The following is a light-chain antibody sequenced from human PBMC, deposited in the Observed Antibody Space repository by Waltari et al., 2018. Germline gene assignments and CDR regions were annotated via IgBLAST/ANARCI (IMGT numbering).Light chain of an antibody. CDR2: GAS. J-gene: IGKJ1*01. Sequence: DIQMTQSPSSLSASVGDRVYITCRASQSITNYLNWYQQKPGKAPNLLIYGASSLHTEVPSRFSGSGSGTDFALTISSLQPEDFATYYCQQSYSKPWTFGQGTKVDIK. V-gene: IGKV1-39*01. CDR3: QQSYSKPWT. CDR1: QSITNY.